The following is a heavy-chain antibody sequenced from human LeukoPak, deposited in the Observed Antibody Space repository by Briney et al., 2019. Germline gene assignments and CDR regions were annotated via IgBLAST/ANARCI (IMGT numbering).Heavy chain of an antibody. D-gene: IGHD1-26*01. CDR1: GYTFTGYY. J-gene: IGHJ4*02. Sequence: ASVKVSCKASGYTFTGYYIHWVRQAPGHGLEWMGRLNPDNFDTNYAQRFQGRVTMTRDTSIRTVYMELSSLRSEDTAIYYCARDRGGSYVDYWGQGTLVTVSS. CDR2: LNPDNFDT. V-gene: IGHV1-2*06. CDR3: ARDRGGSYVDY.